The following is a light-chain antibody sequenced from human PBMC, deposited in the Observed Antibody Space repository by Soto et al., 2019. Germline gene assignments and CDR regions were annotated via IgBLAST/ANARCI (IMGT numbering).Light chain of an antibody. V-gene: IGKV3-20*01. CDR3: QQYGLSPWT. CDR2: GSS. Sequence: EIVLTQSPGTLSLSPGERATLSCRASQSVSSNYLVWYQQKFGQAPRLLIYGSSNRATGIPDRFSGSGSGTDFTLTISRLEPEDFAVYYCQQYGLSPWTFGQGTKVEIK. J-gene: IGKJ1*01. CDR1: QSVSSNY.